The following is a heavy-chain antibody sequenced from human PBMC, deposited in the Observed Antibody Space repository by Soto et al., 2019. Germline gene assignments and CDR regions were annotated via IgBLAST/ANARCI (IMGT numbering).Heavy chain of an antibody. D-gene: IGHD6-19*01. CDR1: GFRFDDHG. J-gene: IGHJ3*01. CDR3: ARDGGVVVAVDAFDV. CDR2: ITWNGVTT. V-gene: IGHV3-20*04. Sequence: EVKLVESGGGMVRPGGSLRLSCTASGFRFDDHGMPWVRQAPGKGLEWVAGITWNGVTTGYADSVKGRFIITRDNAKNSLHLQMNSLRVEDTALYYCARDGGVVVAVDAFDVWGQGTMVTVSS.